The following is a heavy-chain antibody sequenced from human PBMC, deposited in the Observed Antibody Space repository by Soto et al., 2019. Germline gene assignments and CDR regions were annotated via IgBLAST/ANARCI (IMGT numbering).Heavy chain of an antibody. V-gene: IGHV3-74*01. CDR2: INSDGSST. D-gene: IGHD3-9*01. CDR1: GFTFSSYW. CDR3: ARGGYYDILTGYYPWGYYYYYMDV. J-gene: IGHJ6*03. Sequence: GGSLRLSCAASGFTFSSYWMHWVRQAPGKGLVWVSRINSDGSSTSYADSVKGRFTISRDNAKNTLYLQMNSLRAEDTAVYYCARGGYYDILTGYYPWGYYYYYMDVWGKGTTVTVSS.